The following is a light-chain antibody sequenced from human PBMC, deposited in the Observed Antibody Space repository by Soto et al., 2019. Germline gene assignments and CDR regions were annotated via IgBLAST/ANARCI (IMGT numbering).Light chain of an antibody. J-gene: IGKJ1*01. CDR2: GES. Sequence: EIVMTQSPATLSVSPGERATLSCRASQSVSGNLAWYQQKPGQAPRLLIYGESTRATGIPARFSGSGSGTEFTLPISSLQSEDFAVYYCQQYNNWPGTFGQGTKVEIK. CDR1: QSVSGN. CDR3: QQYNNWPGT. V-gene: IGKV3-15*01.